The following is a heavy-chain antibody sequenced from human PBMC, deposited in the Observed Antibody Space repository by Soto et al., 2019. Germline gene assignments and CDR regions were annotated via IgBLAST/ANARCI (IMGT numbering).Heavy chain of an antibody. CDR2: INHSGST. CDR3: ARGRITMVRGVGGSENANWFDP. Sequence: QVQLQQWGAGLLKPSETLSLTCAVYGGSFSGYYWSWIRQPPGKGLEWIGEINHSGSTNYNPSLKSRVTISVDPSKNQFSLKLSSVTAADTAVYYCARGRITMVRGVGGSENANWFDPWGQGTLVTVSS. D-gene: IGHD3-10*01. CDR1: GGSFSGYY. V-gene: IGHV4-34*01. J-gene: IGHJ5*02.